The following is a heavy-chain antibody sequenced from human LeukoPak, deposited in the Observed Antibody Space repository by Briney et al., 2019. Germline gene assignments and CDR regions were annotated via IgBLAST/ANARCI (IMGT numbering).Heavy chain of an antibody. V-gene: IGHV1-46*01. CDR1: GYTFTKYF. J-gene: IGHJ5*02. CDR3: ARRDCVGDCYSNWFDP. CDR2: INPRGGST. Sequence: ASVKVSCKASGYTFTKYFMHWVRQAPGQGLEWMGIINPRGGSTGYAQKFQGGITMTTDMSTRTVYMELSSLESEDTAVYYCARRDCVGDCYSNWFDPWGQGTLVTVSS. D-gene: IGHD2-21*02.